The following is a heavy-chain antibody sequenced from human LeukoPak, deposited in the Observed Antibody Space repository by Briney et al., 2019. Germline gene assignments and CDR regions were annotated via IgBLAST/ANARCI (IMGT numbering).Heavy chain of an antibody. V-gene: IGHV4-59*01. CDR3: ARVRYCSTNRCYDREFDN. D-gene: IGHD2-2*01. CDR1: GGSISNYY. J-gene: IGHJ4*02. Sequence: PSETLSLTCTVSGGSISNYYWSWIRQPAGKGLECIGYIYYSGNTNYNPSLKSRVTISVDTSKNQFSLKLNSVTAADTAVYYCARVRYCSTNRCYDREFDNWGQGTLVTVSS. CDR2: IYYSGNT.